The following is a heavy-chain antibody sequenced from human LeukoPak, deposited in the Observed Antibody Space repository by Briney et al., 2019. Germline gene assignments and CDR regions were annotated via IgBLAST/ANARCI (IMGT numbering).Heavy chain of an antibody. J-gene: IGHJ4*02. CDR1: GHSFSSLA. V-gene: IGHV3-23*01. CDR3: AKDYISSSGLGFDY. CDR2: TRGSSDST. Sequence: GRTLRLSCDISGHSFSSLAMRWARRARGKGLECVSATRGSSDSTYYADSVKGRFTISRDNSKNTLYLQMNSLGAEDTAIYYCAKDYISSSGLGFDYWGQGTLVTVSS. D-gene: IGHD6-6*01.